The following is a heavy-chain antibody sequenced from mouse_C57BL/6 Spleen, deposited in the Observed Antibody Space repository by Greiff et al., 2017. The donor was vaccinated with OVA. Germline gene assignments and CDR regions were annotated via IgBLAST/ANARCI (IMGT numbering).Heavy chain of an antibody. J-gene: IGHJ4*01. CDR2: IDPANGNT. V-gene: IGHV14-3*01. Sequence: VQLQQSVAELVRPGASVKLSCTASGFNIKNTYMHWVKQRPEQGLEWIGRIDPANGNTTYAPKFQGKATITADTSSQTAYLQLSSLTSEDTAIYYCARSPAVGEYAMDYWGQGTSVTVAS. CDR3: ARSPAVGEYAMDY. CDR1: GFNIKNTY.